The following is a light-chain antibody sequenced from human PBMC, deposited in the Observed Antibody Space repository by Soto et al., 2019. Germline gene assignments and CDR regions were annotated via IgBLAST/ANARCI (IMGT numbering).Light chain of an antibody. V-gene: IGLV1-47*01. CDR3: AAWDDSLSGVV. CDR2: RNN. CDR1: SSNIGSNY. J-gene: IGLJ2*01. Sequence: QSALTQPPSASGTPGQRVTISCSGSSSNIGSNYVYWYQQLPGTAPKLLICRNNQRPSGVPDRFSGSKSGTSASLAISGLRSEDEADYYCAAWDDSLSGVVFGGGTKLTVL.